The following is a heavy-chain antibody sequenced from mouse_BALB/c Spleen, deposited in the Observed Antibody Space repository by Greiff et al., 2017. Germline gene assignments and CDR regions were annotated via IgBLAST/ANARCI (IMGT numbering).Heavy chain of an antibody. V-gene: IGHV1-39*01. D-gene: IGHD1-1*01. CDR2: IDPYYGGT. J-gene: IGHJ2*01. Sequence: EVKLMESGPELEKPGASVKISCKASGYSFTGYNMNWVKQSNGKSLEWIGNIDPYYGGTSYNQKFKGKATLTVDKSSSTAYMQLKSLTSEDSAVYYCATVVATGRYYFDYWGQGTTLTVSS. CDR1: GYSFTGYN. CDR3: ATVVATGRYYFDY.